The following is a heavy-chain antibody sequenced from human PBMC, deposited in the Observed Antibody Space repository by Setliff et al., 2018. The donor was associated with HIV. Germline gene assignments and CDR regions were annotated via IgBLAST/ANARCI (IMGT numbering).Heavy chain of an antibody. V-gene: IGHV4-30-2*01. Sequence: SETLSLTCAVSGGSISSGGYSWSWIRQPPGKGLEWIGYIFHSGSTYYNPSLKSRVTISVDRSKNQFSLNVTSVTAADTAVYYCARIPQLLDYAMDVRGQGTTVTVSS. D-gene: IGHD2-2*01. CDR1: GGSISSGGYS. J-gene: IGHJ6*02. CDR3: ARIPQLLDYAMDV. CDR2: IFHSGST.